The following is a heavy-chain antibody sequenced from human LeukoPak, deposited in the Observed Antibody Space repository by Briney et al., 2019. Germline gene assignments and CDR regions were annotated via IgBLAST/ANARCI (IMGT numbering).Heavy chain of an antibody. V-gene: IGHV3-49*04. CDR3: TNGYCGGDCPDDAFDI. J-gene: IGHJ3*02. D-gene: IGHD2-21*02. CDR2: IRSKAYGCTR. Sequence: GGSLRLSCTASGFTLGDYAMSWVRQAPGKGLEWVGFIRSKAYGCTREYAASVKGICTIARDDAKSIAYLQMNSLKTEDTAVYYCTNGYCGGDCPDDAFDIWGQGTMVTVSS. CDR1: GFTLGDYA.